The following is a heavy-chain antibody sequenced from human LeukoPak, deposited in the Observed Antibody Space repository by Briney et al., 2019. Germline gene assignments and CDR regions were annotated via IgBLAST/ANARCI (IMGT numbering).Heavy chain of an antibody. CDR2: IRYDGSNK. J-gene: IGHJ6*03. Sequence: PGGSLRLSCAASGFTFSSYGMHWVRQAPGKGLEWVAFIRYDGSNKYYADSVKGRFTISRDNSKNTLYLQMNSLRAEDTAVYYCAKYCSGGSCYLSMDVWGKGTTVTVSS. CDR1: GFTFSSYG. V-gene: IGHV3-30*02. D-gene: IGHD2-15*01. CDR3: AKYCSGGSCYLSMDV.